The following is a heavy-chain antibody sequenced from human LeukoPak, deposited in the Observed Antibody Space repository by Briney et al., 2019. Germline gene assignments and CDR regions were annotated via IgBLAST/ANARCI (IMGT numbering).Heavy chain of an antibody. V-gene: IGHV4-30-2*01. CDR1: GGSISSGGYY. J-gene: IGHJ4*02. CDR3: ARDSSAGGITGTDY. CDR2: IYHSGTT. Sequence: PSQTLSLTCTVSGGSISSGGYYWSWIRQPPGKGLEWIGYIYHSGTTYYNPSLKSRVTISVDRSKNQFSLKLSSVTAADTAVYYCARDSSAGGITGTDYWGQGTLVTVSS. D-gene: IGHD1-20*01.